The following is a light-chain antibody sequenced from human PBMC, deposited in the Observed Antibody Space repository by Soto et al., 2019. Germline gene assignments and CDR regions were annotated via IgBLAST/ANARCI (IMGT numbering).Light chain of an antibody. Sequence: QAVVTQSPSASDSLGASVKLTCTLSSGHSSYAIAWHQQQPEKGPRYLMKLNSDGSHSKGDGIPDRFSGSSSGAERYLTISSLQSEDEADYYCQTWGTGILVFGGGTKLTVL. J-gene: IGLJ2*01. CDR2: LNSDGSH. V-gene: IGLV4-69*01. CDR1: SGHSSYA. CDR3: QTWGTGILV.